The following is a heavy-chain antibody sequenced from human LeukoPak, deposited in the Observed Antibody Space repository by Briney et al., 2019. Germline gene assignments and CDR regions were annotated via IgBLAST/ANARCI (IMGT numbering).Heavy chain of an antibody. CDR2: IYTSGST. J-gene: IGHJ6*03. Sequence: PSETLSLTCTASGVSISSYYWSWIRQPAGKGLEWIGRIYTSGSTNYNPSLKSRVTMSVDTSKNQFSLKLSSVTAADTAVYYCARDLVVPAATGSGYYYYYMDVWGKGTTVTVSS. CDR1: GVSISSYY. D-gene: IGHD2-2*01. V-gene: IGHV4-4*07. CDR3: ARDLVVPAATGSGYYYYYMDV.